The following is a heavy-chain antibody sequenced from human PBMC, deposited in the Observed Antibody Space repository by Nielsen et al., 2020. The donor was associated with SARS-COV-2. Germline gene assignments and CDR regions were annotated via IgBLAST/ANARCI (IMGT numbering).Heavy chain of an antibody. CDR2: ISYDGSNK. D-gene: IGHD3-10*01. J-gene: IGHJ4*02. Sequence: GGSLRLSCAASGFTFSSYGMHWVRQAPGKGLEWVAVISYDGSNKYYADSVKGRFTISRDNSKNTLYLQMNSLRAEDTAVYYCANYGSGSYYSYWGQGTLVTVSS. CDR3: ANYGSGSYYSY. CDR1: GFTFSSYG. V-gene: IGHV3-30*18.